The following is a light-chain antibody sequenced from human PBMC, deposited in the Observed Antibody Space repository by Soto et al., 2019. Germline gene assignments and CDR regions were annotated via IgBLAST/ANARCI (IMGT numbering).Light chain of an antibody. CDR1: QGISTF. CDR3: QQRYTWLPGWT. Sequence: DIQMTQSPSSLSTSVGDRVTITCRASQGISTFLNWYQQKPGKAPRLLIYAASRLQSGVPARFTGSGAETDFTLTITALEPGDFAFYYCQQRYTWLPGWTFGQGTRVEIK. J-gene: IGKJ1*01. V-gene: IGKV1-39*01. CDR2: AAS.